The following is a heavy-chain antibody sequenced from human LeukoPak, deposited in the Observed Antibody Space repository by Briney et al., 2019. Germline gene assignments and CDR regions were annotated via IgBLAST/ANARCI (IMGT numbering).Heavy chain of an antibody. CDR1: GYTFNTNY. V-gene: IGHV1-46*02. CDR2: INPSGDGT. Sequence: GASVKVSCKASGYTFNTNYIHWVRQAPGQGLEWIGVINPSGDGTSCPQKFQGRVTLARDTSTSTIYMELSSLRSEDTAIYYCAKETPNTGWFDPWGQGTLVTVSS. J-gene: IGHJ5*02. D-gene: IGHD1-14*01. CDR3: AKETPNTGWFDP.